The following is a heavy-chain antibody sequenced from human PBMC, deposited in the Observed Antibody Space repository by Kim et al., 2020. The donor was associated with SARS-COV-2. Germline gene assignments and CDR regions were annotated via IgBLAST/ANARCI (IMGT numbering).Heavy chain of an antibody. CDR1: GYTFTGYY. Sequence: ASVKVSCKSSGYTFTGYYMHWVRQAPGQGLEWMGRINPNSGGTNYAQKFQGRVTMTRDTSISTAYMELSRLRSDDTAVYYCARVRTGANPIGGRTTIYYYGMDVWGQGTTVTVSS. D-gene: IGHD1-7*01. V-gene: IGHV1-2*06. J-gene: IGHJ6*02. CDR3: ARVRTGANPIGGRTTIYYYGMDV. CDR2: INPNSGGT.